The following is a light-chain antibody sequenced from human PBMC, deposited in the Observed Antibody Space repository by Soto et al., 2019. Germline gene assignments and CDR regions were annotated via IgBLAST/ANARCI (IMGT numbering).Light chain of an antibody. V-gene: IGKV3-20*01. CDR1: QSRGSNF. Sequence: IVMTQSPATLSVSPGERSTLSCKTSQSRGSNFLAWYQHKPGQAPRLLIYASSNRATGIPDRFSGSASGTDFTLTINRLEPEDFAVYYCQLYGISPNFAQGARLEI. CDR3: QLYGISPN. J-gene: IGKJ5*01. CDR2: ASS.